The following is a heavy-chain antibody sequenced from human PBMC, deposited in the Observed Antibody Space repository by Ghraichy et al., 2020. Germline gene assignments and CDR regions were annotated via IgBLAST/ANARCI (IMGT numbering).Heavy chain of an antibody. CDR2: IYYSGGT. V-gene: IGHV4-39*01. J-gene: IGHJ4*02. CDR1: GGSISSTSYY. CDR3: ARKTYSGSGSSHFDY. D-gene: IGHD3-10*01. Sequence: SETLSLTCTVSGGSISSTSYYWGWIRQPPGKGLEWIGSIYYSGGTYYNPSLKSRVTISVDTSKNQFSLKLSSVTAADTAVYYCARKTYSGSGSSHFDYWAREPWSPSPQ.